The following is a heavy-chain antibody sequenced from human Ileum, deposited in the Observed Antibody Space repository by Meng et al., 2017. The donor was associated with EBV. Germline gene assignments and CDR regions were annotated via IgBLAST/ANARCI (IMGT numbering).Heavy chain of an antibody. CDR2: INHGGSL. CDR1: GGPLSGYY. D-gene: IGHD3-16*02. V-gene: IGHV4-34*02. Sequence: QVYLQQWGAGPLKPSEXLSLTCAVDGGPLSGYYWSWILTSPGKGLEWIGEINHGGSLNYNPSLKRRVTISIDTSKSHLSLRLTSVTAADTALYYCARGRTDYDWGSYPFNNHFDPWGQGALVTVSS. CDR3: ARGRTDYDWGSYPFNNHFDP. J-gene: IGHJ5*02.